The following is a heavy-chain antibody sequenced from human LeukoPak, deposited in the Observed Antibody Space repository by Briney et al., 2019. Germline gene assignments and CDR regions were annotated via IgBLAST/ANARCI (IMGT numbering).Heavy chain of an antibody. CDR2: FDPEDVET. CDR1: GYTLTELS. V-gene: IGHV1-24*01. Sequence: GASVKVSCKVSGYTLTELSMHWVRQAPGKGLEWMGGFDPEDVETIYAQKFQGRVTMTEDTSTDTAYMELNSLRSDDTAVYYCARCKTYYDFRGYNWFDPWGQGTLVTVSS. J-gene: IGHJ5*02. CDR3: ARCKTYYDFRGYNWFDP. D-gene: IGHD3-3*01.